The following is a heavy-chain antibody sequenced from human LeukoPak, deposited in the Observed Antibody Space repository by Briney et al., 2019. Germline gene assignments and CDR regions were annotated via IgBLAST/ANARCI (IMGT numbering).Heavy chain of an antibody. J-gene: IGHJ2*01. V-gene: IGHV3-21*01. Sequence: GGSLRLSCAASGFIFSSYTMNWVRQAPGKGLEWVSSISSSSSYIYYADSVKGRFTISRDNAKNSLYLQMNSLRAEDTAVYYCARDYDILTGPHWYFDLWGRGTLVTVSS. D-gene: IGHD3-9*01. CDR1: GFIFSSYT. CDR2: ISSSSSYI. CDR3: ARDYDILTGPHWYFDL.